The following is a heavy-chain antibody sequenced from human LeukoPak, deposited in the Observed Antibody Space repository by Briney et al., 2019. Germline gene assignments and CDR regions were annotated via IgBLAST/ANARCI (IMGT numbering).Heavy chain of an antibody. V-gene: IGHV3-21*01. CDR3: ARVDTATVAGPHLDY. CDR1: GFTFSSYS. J-gene: IGHJ4*02. D-gene: IGHD5-18*01. Sequence: GGSLRLSCAASGFTFSSYSMNWVRQAPGKGLEWVSSISSSSSYIYYADSVKGRFTFSRDNAKNSLYLQMNSLRAEDTAVYYCARVDTATVAGPHLDYWGQGTLVTVSS. CDR2: ISSSSSYI.